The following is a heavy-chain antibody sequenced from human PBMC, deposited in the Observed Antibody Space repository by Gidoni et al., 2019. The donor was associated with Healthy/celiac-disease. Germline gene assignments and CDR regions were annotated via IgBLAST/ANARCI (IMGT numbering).Heavy chain of an antibody. CDR3: AREGGDTAMVQEY. D-gene: IGHD5-18*01. V-gene: IGHV1-2*02. Sequence: QVQLVQSGAEVKKPGASVKVSCKASGYTFTGYYMHWVRQAPGQGLEWMGWINPNSGGTTYAQKFQGRVTMTRDTSISTAYMELSRLRSDDTAVYYCAREGGDTAMVQEYWGQGTLVTVSS. CDR2: INPNSGGT. CDR1: GYTFTGYY. J-gene: IGHJ4*02.